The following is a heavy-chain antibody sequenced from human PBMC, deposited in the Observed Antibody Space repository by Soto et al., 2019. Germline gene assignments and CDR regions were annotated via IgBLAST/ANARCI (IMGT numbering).Heavy chain of an antibody. CDR2: VSGGSGTT. Sequence: EVQLLESGGGLVQPGGSLRLSCTASGFSLSTYGVTWVRQAPGKGLEWVSGVSGGSGTTHHADSVKGRFTITTDNSENTAYLQMNSLRVEDTAVYYCAKWNGYGDHWGQGTLVTVS. CDR1: GFSLSTYG. D-gene: IGHD1-1*01. J-gene: IGHJ4*02. V-gene: IGHV3-23*01. CDR3: AKWNGYGDH.